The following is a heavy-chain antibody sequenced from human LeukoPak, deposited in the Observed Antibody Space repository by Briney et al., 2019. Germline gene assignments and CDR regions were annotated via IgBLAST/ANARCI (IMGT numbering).Heavy chain of an antibody. D-gene: IGHD6-13*01. CDR2: INPNSGGT. CDR1: GYTFTGYY. J-gene: IGHJ5*02. V-gene: IGHV1-2*02. Sequence: GASVKVSCKASGYTFTGYYMHWVRQAPGQGLEWMGWINPNSGGTNYAQKFQGRVTMTRDTSISTAYMELSRLRSDGTAVYYCARGPRGEYSSSWYVWFDPWGQGTLVTVSS. CDR3: ARGPRGEYSSSWYVWFDP.